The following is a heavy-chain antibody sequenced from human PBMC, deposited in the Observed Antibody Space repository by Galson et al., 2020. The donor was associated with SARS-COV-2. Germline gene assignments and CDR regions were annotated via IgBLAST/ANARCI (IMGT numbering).Heavy chain of an antibody. CDR2: IYYSGST. CDR3: ARAVAGPVWYFDL. V-gene: IGHV4-31*03. D-gene: IGHD6-19*01. CDR1: GGSISSGGYY. Sequence: SETLSLTCTVSGGSISSGGYYWRWIRQHPGKGLEWIGYIYYSGSTYYNPSLKSRVTISVDTSKNQFSLKLSSVTAADTAVYYCARAVAGPVWYFDLWGRGTLVTVSS. J-gene: IGHJ2*01.